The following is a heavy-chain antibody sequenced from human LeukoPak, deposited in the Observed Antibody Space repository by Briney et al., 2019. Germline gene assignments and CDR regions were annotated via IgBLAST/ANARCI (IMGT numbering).Heavy chain of an antibody. CDR3: AREPGTATGY. CDR2: IYPNTGGT. CDR1: VYTFTGYY. V-gene: IGHV1-2*02. D-gene: IGHD1-1*01. J-gene: IGHJ4*02. Sequence: GASVKVSCKASVYTFTGYYLHWVRQAPGQGLEWMGWIYPNTGGTKSTQKFQGRVSMTRDTSITTAYMEINRLTSDDTAVYYCAREPGTATGYWGQGTLVTVSS.